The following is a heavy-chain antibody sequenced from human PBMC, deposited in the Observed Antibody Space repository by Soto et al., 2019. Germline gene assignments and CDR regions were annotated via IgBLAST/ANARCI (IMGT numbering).Heavy chain of an antibody. CDR3: AKVILGITGPTWAGKGGLDS. CDR2: ISYDGSNK. Sequence: XGSLILSCVASEFTFSSYGMHWARQAPGKGLDWVALISYDGSNKYYADSVKGRFTISRDNSKNTLFLQMNSLRAEDTAVYYCAKVILGITGPTWAGKGGLDSWGQGSLVTVSS. CDR1: EFTFSSYG. J-gene: IGHJ4*02. V-gene: IGHV3-30*18. D-gene: IGHD3-10*01.